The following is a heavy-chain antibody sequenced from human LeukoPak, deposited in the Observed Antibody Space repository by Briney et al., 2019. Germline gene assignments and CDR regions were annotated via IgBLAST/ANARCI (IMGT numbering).Heavy chain of an antibody. CDR2: ISSSSSYI. J-gene: IGHJ4*02. D-gene: IGHD5-24*01. Sequence: GGSLRLSCAASGFTFSSYAMHWVRQAPGKGLEWVSSISSSSSYIYYADSVKGRFTISRDNAKNSLYLQMNSLRAEDTAVYYCARDLDLGVTRWLEPEFDYWGQGTLVTVSS. CDR1: GFTFSSYA. CDR3: ARDLDLGVTRWLEPEFDY. V-gene: IGHV3-21*01.